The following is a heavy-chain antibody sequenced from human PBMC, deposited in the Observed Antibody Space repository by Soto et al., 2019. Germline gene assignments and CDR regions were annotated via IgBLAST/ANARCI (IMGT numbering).Heavy chain of an antibody. V-gene: IGHV3-30*03. CDR2: ISYDGSNK. CDR1: GFTFSSYG. J-gene: IGHJ5*02. D-gene: IGHD1-26*01. Sequence: GGSLRLSCAASGFTFSSYGMHWVRQAPGKGLEWVAVISYDGSNKYYADSVKGRFTISRDNSKNTLYLQMNSLRAEDTAVYYCATQEVGGSYVYTFDPWGQGTLVTVSS. CDR3: ATQEVGGSYVYTFDP.